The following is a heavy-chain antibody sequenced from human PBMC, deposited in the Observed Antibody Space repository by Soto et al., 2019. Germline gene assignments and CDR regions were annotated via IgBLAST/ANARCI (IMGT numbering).Heavy chain of an antibody. CDR2: MNTKSDDT. CDR3: ATYRSGWSLNY. V-gene: IGHV1-8*01. J-gene: IGHJ4*02. CDR1: GYTFTSYD. D-gene: IGHD6-19*01. Sequence: QVQLVQSGAEVKEPGASVKVSCKASGYTFTSYDINWVRQATGQGLEWLGWMNTKSDDTGYAQKCQGSVTMTRDTYISTAYMELSSLRSEDTAVYYCATYRSGWSLNYWGQGTLVTVSS.